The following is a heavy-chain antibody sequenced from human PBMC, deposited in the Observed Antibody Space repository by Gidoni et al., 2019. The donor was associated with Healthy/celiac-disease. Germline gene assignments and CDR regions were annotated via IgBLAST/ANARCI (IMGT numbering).Heavy chain of an antibody. Sequence: QVQRGQSGAEVKKTGCAVRVSCKASEGTLSSYAISWVRQAPGQGLEWMGGIIPIFGTANYAQKFQGRVTITADKSPGTAYMELSSLRSEDTAVYYCARCVLVVAAGWFDPWGQGTLVTVSS. CDR3: ARCVLVVAAGWFDP. D-gene: IGHD2-15*01. CDR2: IIPIFGTA. J-gene: IGHJ5*02. V-gene: IGHV1-69*06. CDR1: EGTLSSYA.